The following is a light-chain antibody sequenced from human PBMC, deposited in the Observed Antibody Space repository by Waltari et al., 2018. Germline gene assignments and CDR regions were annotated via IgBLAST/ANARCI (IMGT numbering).Light chain of an antibody. Sequence: SYAVTQPPSVSVSPGQTASITCSGDELKSRYVYWYQHKPGQSPILLIFQDTKRPSGIPDRFAGFISGNTATLTVSETQAMDEADYYCQTWDTRTTRVFGTGTKLTGL. CDR2: QDT. J-gene: IGLJ3*02. CDR3: QTWDTRTTRV. V-gene: IGLV3-1*01. CDR1: ELKSRY.